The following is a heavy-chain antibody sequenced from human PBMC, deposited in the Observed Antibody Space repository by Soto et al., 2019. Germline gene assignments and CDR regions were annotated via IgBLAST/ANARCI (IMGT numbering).Heavy chain of an antibody. Sequence: SETLSLTCTVSCGSIYRSGYYWGWVRQPPGRGLEWIGNIDYNGVTYSNPSLKSRVTISRDTSKNQFSLKLTSVTAADTALYYCGKVLVGATGHTDSDSWGPGTLVTVSS. CDR3: GKVLVGATGHTDSDS. V-gene: IGHV4-39*01. CDR2: IDYNGVT. D-gene: IGHD2-15*01. J-gene: IGHJ4*02. CDR1: CGSIYRSGYY.